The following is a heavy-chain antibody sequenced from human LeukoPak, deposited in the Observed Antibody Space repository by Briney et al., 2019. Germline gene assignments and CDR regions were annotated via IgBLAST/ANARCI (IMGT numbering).Heavy chain of an antibody. Sequence: ASVKVSCKASGYTFISYDVSWVRQAPGQGLEWMGGMNPNSGNTGYAQKFQGRVTMTKNTSISTAYMELGSLTFEDTAVYYCARAYSGSYYYYDMDVWGQGTTVTVSS. CDR2: MNPNSGNT. D-gene: IGHD1-26*01. J-gene: IGHJ6*02. CDR3: ARAYSGSYYYYDMDV. V-gene: IGHV1-8*01. CDR1: GYTFISYD.